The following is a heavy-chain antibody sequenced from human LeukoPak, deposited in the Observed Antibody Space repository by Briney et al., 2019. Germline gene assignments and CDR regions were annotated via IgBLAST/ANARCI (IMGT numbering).Heavy chain of an antibody. Sequence: ASVKVSCKASGYTFTSYAMHWVRQAPGQRLEWMGWINAGNGNTKYSQKFQGRVTITADEATSTVYMELSSLRSEDTAVYYCARMQGYSYSDYWGQGTLVTVSS. V-gene: IGHV1-3*01. J-gene: IGHJ4*02. CDR2: INAGNGNT. CDR1: GYTFTSYA. D-gene: IGHD5-18*01. CDR3: ARMQGYSYSDY.